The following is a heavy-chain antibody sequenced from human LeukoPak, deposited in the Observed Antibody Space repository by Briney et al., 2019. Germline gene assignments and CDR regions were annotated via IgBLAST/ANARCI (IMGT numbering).Heavy chain of an antibody. CDR1: GGSFSGYY. CDR3: ARRIQPWPQYYYYYYGMDV. V-gene: IGHV4-34*01. D-gene: IGHD5-18*01. Sequence: PSETLSLTCAVYGGSFSGYYWSWIRQPPGKGLEWIGEINHSGSTNYNPSLKSRVTISVDTSKNQFSLKLSSVTAADTAVYYCARRIQPWPQYYYYYYGMDVWGQGTTVTVSS. J-gene: IGHJ6*02. CDR2: INHSGST.